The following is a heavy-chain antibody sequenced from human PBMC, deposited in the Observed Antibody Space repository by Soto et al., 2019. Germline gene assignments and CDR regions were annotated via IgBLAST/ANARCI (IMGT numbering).Heavy chain of an antibody. CDR1: GYTLTELS. D-gene: IGHD3-22*01. CDR3: ATHYSDSSGGYFDY. V-gene: IGHV1-24*01. CDR2: FVPEDGET. Sequence: ASVKVSCKVSGYTLTELSMHWVRQAPGKGLEWMGGFVPEDGETIYAQKFQGRVTMTEDTSTDTAYMELSSLRSEDTAVYYCATHYSDSSGGYFDYWGQGTMVTVYS. J-gene: IGHJ4*02.